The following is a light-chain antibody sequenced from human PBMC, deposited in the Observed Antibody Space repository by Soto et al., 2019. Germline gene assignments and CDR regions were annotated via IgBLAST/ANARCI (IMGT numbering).Light chain of an antibody. J-gene: IGKJ2*01. CDR3: LQLTHVPYT. CDR1: QSLVTADGHTS. V-gene: IGKV2-24*01. Sequence: DVVLTQPPLSSPVSLGQPASISCRSSQSLVTADGHTSLSWLQQRPGQPPRVLIYKVSHRFSGVPDKFSGSGAGTDFTLKISRVEAEDVGIYYCLQLTHVPYTFGHGTKLEIK. CDR2: KVS.